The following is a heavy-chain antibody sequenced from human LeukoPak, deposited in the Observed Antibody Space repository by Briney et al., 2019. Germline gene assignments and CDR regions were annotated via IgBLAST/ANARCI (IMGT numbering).Heavy chain of an antibody. Sequence: PGGSLRLSWSASGFTFSDRWMNWVRQAPGKGLEWVAIINRDGSEKHYVDSVKGRFTISRDNAKNSLYLQMNSLRAEDTAVYYCARSDRGPEYWGQGTLVTVSS. D-gene: IGHD6-25*01. J-gene: IGHJ4*02. CDR1: GFTFSDRW. CDR2: INRDGSEK. V-gene: IGHV3-7*01. CDR3: ARSDRGPEY.